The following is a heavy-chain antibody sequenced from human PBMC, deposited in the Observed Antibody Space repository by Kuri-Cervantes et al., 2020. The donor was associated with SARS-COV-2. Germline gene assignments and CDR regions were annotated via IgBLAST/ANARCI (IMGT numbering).Heavy chain of an antibody. CDR3: ARGYYDTLTASHWYFDL. CDR1: GGSINSYY. D-gene: IGHD3-9*01. J-gene: IGHJ2*01. Sequence: GSLRLSCTVSGGSINSYYWNWIRQPPGEGLEWIGYTSSSGSTNYNPSPKSRVTMSVDTSKNQFSLRLKSVTAADTAVYYCARGYYDTLTASHWYFDLWGRGTLVTVSS. V-gene: IGHV4-59*01. CDR2: TSSSGST.